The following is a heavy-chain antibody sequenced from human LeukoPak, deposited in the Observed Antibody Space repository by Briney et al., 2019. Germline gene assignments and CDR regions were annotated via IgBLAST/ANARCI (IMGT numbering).Heavy chain of an antibody. D-gene: IGHD3-22*01. V-gene: IGHV1-69*04. CDR3: ARDLYDVGSAVGAFDI. CDR2: IIPILGIA. J-gene: IGHJ3*02. Sequence: SVKVSCKASGYTFSSYAISWVRQAPGQGLEWMGRIIPILGIANYAQKFQGRVTITADKSTSTAYMELSSLRSEDTAVYYCARDLYDVGSAVGAFDIWGQGTMVTVSS. CDR1: GYTFSSYA.